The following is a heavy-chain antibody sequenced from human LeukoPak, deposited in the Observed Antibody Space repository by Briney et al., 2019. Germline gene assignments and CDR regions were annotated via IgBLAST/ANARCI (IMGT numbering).Heavy chain of an antibody. Sequence: SQTLSLTCTVSGGSVSSSTYYWGWIRPPPGKGMEWIGRIYSTGSTNYNPSLKSRATMSVDTSENQFPLKLSSVTAADTAVYYCARDFYGGSSDAFDIWGQGTMVTVSS. CDR2: IYSTGST. CDR1: GGSVSSSTYY. D-gene: IGHD1-26*01. V-gene: IGHV4-39*06. CDR3: ARDFYGGSSDAFDI. J-gene: IGHJ3*02.